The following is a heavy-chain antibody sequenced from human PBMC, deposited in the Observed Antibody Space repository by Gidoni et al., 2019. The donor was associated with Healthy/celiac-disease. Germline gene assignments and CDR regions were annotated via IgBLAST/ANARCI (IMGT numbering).Heavy chain of an antibody. CDR2: IYYSGST. Sequence: QVQLPESGPGLVKPSATLSLTCTVSGGSISRYYWSWIRQPPGQGLEWIGYIYYSGSTNYNPSLKSRVTISVDTSKNQFSLKLSAVTAADTAVYYCAREGASSWYTWFDPWGQGTLVTVSS. CDR1: GGSISRYY. V-gene: IGHV4-59*01. CDR3: AREGASSWYTWFDP. J-gene: IGHJ5*02. D-gene: IGHD6-13*01.